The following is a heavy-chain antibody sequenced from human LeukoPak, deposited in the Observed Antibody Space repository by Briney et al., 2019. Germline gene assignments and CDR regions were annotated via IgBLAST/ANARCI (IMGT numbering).Heavy chain of an antibody. D-gene: IGHD6-13*01. J-gene: IGHJ4*02. CDR3: AKDRGQQLVLDF. V-gene: IGHV3-48*01. CDR1: GFTFSSYS. CDR2: ISSSSSTI. Sequence: GGALRLSCAASGFTFSSYSMKWVRQAPGKGLEWVSYISSSSSTIYYADSVKGRFTISRDNSKNTLFLKMNSLRAEDTAVYYCAKDRGQQLVLDFWGQGTLVTVSS.